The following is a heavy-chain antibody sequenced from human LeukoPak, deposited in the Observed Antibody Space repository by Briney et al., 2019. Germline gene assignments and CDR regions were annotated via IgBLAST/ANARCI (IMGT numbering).Heavy chain of an antibody. Sequence: GSSVKVSSKASGGTFSSYAISSVRQAPGQGLEWMGRIIPILGIANYAQKFQGRVTITADKSTSTAYMELSSLRSEDTAVYYCARGGMTTVTTVDYWGQGTLVTVSS. V-gene: IGHV1-69*04. CDR2: IIPILGIA. CDR3: ARGGMTTVTTVDY. CDR1: GGTFSSYA. D-gene: IGHD4-17*01. J-gene: IGHJ4*02.